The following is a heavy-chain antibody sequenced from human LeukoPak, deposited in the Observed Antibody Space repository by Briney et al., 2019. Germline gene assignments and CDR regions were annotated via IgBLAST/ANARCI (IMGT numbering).Heavy chain of an antibody. CDR1: GFPFSTYL. CDR3: ARQRPNSDCFDY. J-gene: IGHJ4*02. CDR2: TSYDGSNK. D-gene: IGHD2-21*02. V-gene: IGHV3-30-3*01. Sequence: PGGSLRLSCAASGFPFSTYLMHWVRQAPGKGLEWVAVTSYDGSNKYYADSVKGRFTISRDSSKNTLYLQVNSLRAEDTAVYYCARQRPNSDCFDYWGQGTLVTVSS.